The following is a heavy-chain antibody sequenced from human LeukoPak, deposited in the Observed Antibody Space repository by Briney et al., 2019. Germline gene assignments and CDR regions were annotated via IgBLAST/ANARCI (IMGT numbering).Heavy chain of an antibody. CDR1: GEPFTGYY. D-gene: IGHD3-16*02. Sequence: KSSETLSLTCAVAGEPFTGYYWSWIRQPPGKGLEWIGEINHSGSTNYNPALKSRVTISVDTSRDQFSLKLSSVTAADTAVYYCARPTKRDYIWGSYRYGWLYWGQGTLVTVSS. CDR3: ARPTKRDYIWGSYRYGWLY. J-gene: IGHJ4*02. V-gene: IGHV4-34*01. CDR2: INHSGST.